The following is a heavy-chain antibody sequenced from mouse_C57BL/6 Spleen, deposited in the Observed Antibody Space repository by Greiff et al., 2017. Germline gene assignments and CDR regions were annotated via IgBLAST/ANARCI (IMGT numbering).Heavy chain of an antibody. D-gene: IGHD2-4*01. J-gene: IGHJ1*03. CDR3: ARGDYDDEGGYLDV. CDR1: GYTFTSYW. V-gene: IGHV1-64*01. CDR2: IHPNSGST. Sequence: QVQLQQPGAELVKPGASVKLSCKASGYTFTSYWMHWVKQRPGQGLEWIGMIHPNSGSTNYNEKFKSKATLTVDKSSSTAYMQLSSLTAEDSAVYYRARGDYDDEGGYLDVWGTGTTVTVSS.